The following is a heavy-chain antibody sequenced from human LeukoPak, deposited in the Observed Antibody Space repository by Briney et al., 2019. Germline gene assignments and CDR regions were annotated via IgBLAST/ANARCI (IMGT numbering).Heavy chain of an antibody. V-gene: IGHV6-1*01. J-gene: IGHJ4*02. Sequence: SQTLSLTCAISGDSVSSNSAAWNWIRQSPSRGLQWLGRTYYRSKWYNDYEVSVKSRITINADTSNNQFSLQLSSVTPEDTAVYYCARAPDYYGSGSYYNHFDHWGQGTLVTVSS. CDR3: ARAPDYYGSGSYYNHFDH. CDR2: TYYRSKWYN. CDR1: GDSVSSNSAA. D-gene: IGHD3-10*01.